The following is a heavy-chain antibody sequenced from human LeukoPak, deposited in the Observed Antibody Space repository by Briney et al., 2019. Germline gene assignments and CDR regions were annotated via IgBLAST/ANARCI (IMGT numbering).Heavy chain of an antibody. CDR3: ASSYYDSSGPAY. D-gene: IGHD3-22*01. CDR1: GGSISSYY. Sequence: KPSETLSLTCTVSGGSISSYYWSWIRQPPGKALEWIGYIYYSGCTIYNPSLKGRVTISVDPSKNRFSLKLSSVTAADTAVYYCASSYYDSSGPAYWGQGTLVTVSS. V-gene: IGHV4-59*01. J-gene: IGHJ4*02. CDR2: IYYSGCT.